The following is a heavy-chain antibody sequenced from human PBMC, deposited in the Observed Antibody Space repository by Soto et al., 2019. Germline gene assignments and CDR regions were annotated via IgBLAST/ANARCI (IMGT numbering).Heavy chain of an antibody. CDR2: IFSNDEK. D-gene: IGHD1-26*01. CDR3: TRLVSILTGSYPEY. J-gene: IGHJ4*02. V-gene: IGHV2-26*01. Sequence: QVTLKESGPALVKPTETLTLTCNVSGFSLSNTRMGVSWIRQPPGKALEWLAHIFSNDEKSYSTSLKSRLTISKDTSKSQVVLTMTNMDPVDTATYYCTRLVSILTGSYPEYWGQGTLVTVSS. CDR1: GFSLSNTRMG.